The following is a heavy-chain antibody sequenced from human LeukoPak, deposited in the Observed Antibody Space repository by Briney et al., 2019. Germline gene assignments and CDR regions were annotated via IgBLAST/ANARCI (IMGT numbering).Heavy chain of an antibody. CDR1: GFTVSSNY. Sequence: PVGSLRLSCAASGFTVSSNYMCCVRQALGKGLEWVSVIYSGGSTYYADSVTGRFTISRDNSKTTLYLQMNTLRAQDPAVYYCVRDRGSSYGYYFLHWGQGTLVTVSS. CDR2: IYSGGST. CDR3: VRDRGSSYGYYFLH. V-gene: IGHV3-53*01. J-gene: IGHJ1*01. D-gene: IGHD1-26*01.